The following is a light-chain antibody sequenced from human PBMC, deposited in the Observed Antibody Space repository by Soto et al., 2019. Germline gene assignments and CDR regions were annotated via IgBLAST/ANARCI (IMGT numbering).Light chain of an antibody. CDR2: EVT. CDR1: SSDIGGNNY. J-gene: IGLJ2*01. CDR3: STYSSTTSVI. Sequence: QSALPQPASVSGSPGQSITISCTGTSSDIGGNNYVSWYQQHPGQAPKLMIYEVTNRPSGVSNRFSGAKSGNTASLTISGLQAEDEAHYYCSTYSSTTSVIFGGGTKVTVL. V-gene: IGLV2-14*01.